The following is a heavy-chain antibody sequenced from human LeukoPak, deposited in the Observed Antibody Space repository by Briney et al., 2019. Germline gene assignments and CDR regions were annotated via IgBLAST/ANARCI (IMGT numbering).Heavy chain of an antibody. Sequence: GGSLRLSCAASGFTFSSYGMHWVRQAPGKGLEWVAFIRYDGSNKYYADSVKGRFTISRDNSKNTLYLQMNSLRAEDTAVYYCARDFLTILGAFDIWGQGTMVTVSS. CDR1: GFTFSSYG. V-gene: IGHV3-30*02. D-gene: IGHD3-9*01. CDR3: ARDFLTILGAFDI. J-gene: IGHJ3*02. CDR2: IRYDGSNK.